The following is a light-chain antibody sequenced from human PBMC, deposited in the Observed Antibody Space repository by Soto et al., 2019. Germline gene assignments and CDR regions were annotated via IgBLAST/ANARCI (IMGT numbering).Light chain of an antibody. Sequence: EIVLTQSPGTLSLSPGERATLSCRASQSVSSSYLAWYQQKPGQAPRLLIYGASSRATGIPDRFSGSGSGTDFTLTISRLEPEDFAVYYCQQYGSSPGITFGGGTKVGIK. CDR3: QQYGSSPGIT. V-gene: IGKV3-20*01. CDR2: GAS. CDR1: QSVSSSY. J-gene: IGKJ4*01.